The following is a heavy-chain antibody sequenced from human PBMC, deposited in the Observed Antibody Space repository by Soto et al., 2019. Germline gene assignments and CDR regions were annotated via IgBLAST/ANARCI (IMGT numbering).Heavy chain of an antibody. V-gene: IGHV4-4*02. CDR1: GGSITSANW. Sequence: QVQLQESGPGLVKPSGTLSLTCAVSGGSITSANWWTWVRQPPGGGLEWIGEISHSGITNYKASLKSRVTMSVDKTKNHVSLKLTSVTAADTAVYYCARVLRGWFDPWGQGTPVTVSS. CDR2: ISHSGIT. CDR3: ARVLRGWFDP. J-gene: IGHJ5*02.